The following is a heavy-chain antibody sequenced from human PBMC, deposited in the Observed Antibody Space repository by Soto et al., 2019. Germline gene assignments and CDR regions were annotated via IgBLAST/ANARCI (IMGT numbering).Heavy chain of an antibody. Sequence: VPSVKVYCNAAGYTFTNYGVTWLRQAPGQGLEWQGWISAYNGNTKYAQSLQGKVTMTTDTCTSTAYMELRSLRSADPAVYYCARGTKPISGACEFGCWGQGTLVTVSS. CDR2: ISAYNGNT. D-gene: IGHD3-3*01. CDR1: GYTFTNYG. V-gene: IGHV1-18*01. CDR3: ARGTKPISGACEFGC. J-gene: IGHJ4*02.